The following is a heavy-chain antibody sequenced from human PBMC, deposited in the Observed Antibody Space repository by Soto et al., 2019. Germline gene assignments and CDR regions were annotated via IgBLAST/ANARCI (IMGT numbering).Heavy chain of an antibody. CDR2: IYWNDEK. D-gene: IGHD6-19*01. V-gene: IGHV2-5*01. J-gene: IGHJ5*02. Sequence: PGPTLVNPTRPLTLTWTFSGFSLSTNGVRVGWLRQPPGMALEWLAIIYWNDEKHYSPSLKNRLTTTADPSKHQVVLTTTNMDPVDTATYYCAHRRVWSSDWYDWFDPWGQGVLVTVSS. CDR3: AHRRVWSSDWYDWFDP. CDR1: GFSLSTNGVR.